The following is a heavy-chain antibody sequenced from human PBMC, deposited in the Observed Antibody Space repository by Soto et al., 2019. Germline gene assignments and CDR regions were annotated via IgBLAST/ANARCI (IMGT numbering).Heavy chain of an antibody. CDR2: IKYDGTIT. D-gene: IGHD6-13*01. J-gene: IGHJ6*03. Sequence: EVQLVESGGGSVQPGESLRLSCAASGFPFSSYWIHWVRQAPGKGLVWVSRIKYDGTITNYADSLKGRLTISRDNAENTVYLQMNSLRVEDTAVYYCVRGAKGGYYVDVWGKWTTVTVSS. CDR1: GFPFSSYW. V-gene: IGHV3-74*01. CDR3: VRGAKGGYYVDV.